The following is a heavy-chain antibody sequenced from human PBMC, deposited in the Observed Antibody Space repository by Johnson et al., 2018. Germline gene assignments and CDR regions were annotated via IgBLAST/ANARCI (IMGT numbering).Heavy chain of an antibody. CDR1: GFDFSYYW. Sequence: VQLQESGGGLVQPGGSLRLSCAASGFDFSYYWMHWVRQVPGKGLVWVPHIHADGSRTTYADSVKGRFTISRDNSNKILYLHMNSRRAEDTAIYYCAKDYLAAEAAFGIWGQGTIVTVSS. CDR2: IHADGSRT. D-gene: IGHD6-13*01. V-gene: IGHV3-74*01. CDR3: AKDYLAAEAAFGI. J-gene: IGHJ3*02.